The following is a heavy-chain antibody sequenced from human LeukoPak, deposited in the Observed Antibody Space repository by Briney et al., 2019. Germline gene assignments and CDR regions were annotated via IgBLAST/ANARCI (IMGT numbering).Heavy chain of an antibody. CDR2: IYYSGST. CDR3: ARVIEKYGDYSYYFDY. V-gene: IGHV4-59*01. D-gene: IGHD4-17*01. Sequence: SGTLSLTCTVSGGSISSYYWSWIRQPPGKGLEWIGYIYYSGSTNYNPSLKSRVTISVDTSKNQFSLKLSSVTAADTAVYYCARVIEKYGDYSYYFDYWGQGTLVTVSS. CDR1: GGSISSYY. J-gene: IGHJ4*02.